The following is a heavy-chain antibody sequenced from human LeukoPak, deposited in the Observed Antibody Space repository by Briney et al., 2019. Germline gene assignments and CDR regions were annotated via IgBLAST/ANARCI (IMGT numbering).Heavy chain of an antibody. CDR2: INYDGSST. CDR1: GFTFNNYW. V-gene: IGHV3-74*01. CDR3: ARVTHYLASGSLAIYYFDY. Sequence: GGSLRLSCAASGFTFNNYWMHWVRQAPGKGLVRVSRINYDGSSTTYADSVEGRFTISRDNAKNTLYMQMSSLRAEDTAVYYCARVTHYLASGSLAIYYFDYWGQGTLVTVSS. J-gene: IGHJ4*02. D-gene: IGHD3-10*01.